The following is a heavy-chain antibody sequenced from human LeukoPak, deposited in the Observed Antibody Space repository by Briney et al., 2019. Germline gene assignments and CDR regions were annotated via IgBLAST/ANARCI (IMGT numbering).Heavy chain of an antibody. CDR1: GYSFTSYW. Sequence: GESLKFSCKGSGYSFTSYWIGWVRQMPGKGLEWMGIIYPGDSDTRYSPSFQGQVTISADKSISTAYLQWSSLKASDTAMYYCARQGYSSGGENYFDYWGQGTLVTVSS. CDR3: ARQGYSSGGENYFDY. CDR2: IYPGDSDT. D-gene: IGHD6-19*01. J-gene: IGHJ4*02. V-gene: IGHV5-51*01.